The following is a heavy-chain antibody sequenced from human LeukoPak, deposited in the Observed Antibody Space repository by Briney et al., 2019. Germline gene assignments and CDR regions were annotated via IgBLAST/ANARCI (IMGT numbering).Heavy chain of an antibody. CDR1: GFTFDDYA. CDR2: ISWNSGSI. CDR3: ARRAGALYYYDTSGPFDH. D-gene: IGHD3-22*01. V-gene: IGHV3-9*01. Sequence: SGGSLRLSCAASGFTFDDYAMHWVRQAPGKGLEWVSGISWNSGSIGYADSVKGRFTISRDNAKNSLYLQMNSLRADDTAVYFCARRAGALYYYDTSGPFDHWGRGTLVTVSS. J-gene: IGHJ4*02.